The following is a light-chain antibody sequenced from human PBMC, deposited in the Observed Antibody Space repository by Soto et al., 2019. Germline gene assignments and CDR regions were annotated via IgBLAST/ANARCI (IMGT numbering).Light chain of an antibody. J-gene: IGKJ1*01. Sequence: EIVMTQSPATLSVSPGERATLSCRASQSVNDNLAWYQQKPGQAPRLLIYEASNRAAGIPGRFSGSGSGTDFTLTITSLEPEDFAFYYCHQRQRWPRTFGQGTKV. CDR2: EAS. V-gene: IGKV3-11*01. CDR1: QSVNDN. CDR3: HQRQRWPRT.